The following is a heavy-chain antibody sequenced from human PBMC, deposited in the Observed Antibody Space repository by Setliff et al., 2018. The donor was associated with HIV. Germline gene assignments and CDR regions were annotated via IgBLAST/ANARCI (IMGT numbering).Heavy chain of an antibody. CDR1: GFTFSSYS. Sequence: GGSLRLSCAASGFTFSSYSMNWVRQAPGKGLEWVAFIHYDVSSKYYGDSVKGRFTISRDNAKNSLYLQMNSLTAEDTAVYYCARDVSWRVRTYIDYWGQGALVTVSS. CDR2: IHYDVSSK. J-gene: IGHJ4*02. CDR3: ARDVSWRVRTYIDY. V-gene: IGHV3-30*02. D-gene: IGHD3-3*01.